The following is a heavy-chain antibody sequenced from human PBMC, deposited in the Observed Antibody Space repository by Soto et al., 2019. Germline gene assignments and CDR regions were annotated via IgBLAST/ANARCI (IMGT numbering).Heavy chain of an antibody. CDR2: IRSKANSYVT. CDR3: SVYDNSGSTLGDY. J-gene: IGHJ4*02. D-gene: IGHD3-22*01. CDR1: GFTFSGSA. Sequence: EVQLVESGGGLVQPGGSLKLSCAASGFTFSGSAMHWVRQAPGKGREWVGRIRSKANSYVTAYAASVKGKFTISRDDWTNTTYLQMTSQKTEDTAVYCCSVYDNSGSTLGDYWGQGTVVTVSS. V-gene: IGHV3-73*02.